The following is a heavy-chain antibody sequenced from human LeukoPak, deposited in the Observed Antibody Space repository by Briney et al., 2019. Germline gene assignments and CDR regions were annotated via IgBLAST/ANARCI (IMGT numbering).Heavy chain of an antibody. Sequence: SETLSLTCTVSGYSISSGYYWGWIRQPPGKGLEWIGSIYHSGSTYYNPSLKSRVTISVDTSKNQFSLKLSSVTAADTAVYYCASHARDFWSGYKEAYYYYYMDVWGKGTTVTVSS. CDR1: GYSISSGYY. J-gene: IGHJ6*03. CDR2: IYHSGST. D-gene: IGHD3-3*01. V-gene: IGHV4-38-2*02. CDR3: ASHARDFWSGYKEAYYYYYMDV.